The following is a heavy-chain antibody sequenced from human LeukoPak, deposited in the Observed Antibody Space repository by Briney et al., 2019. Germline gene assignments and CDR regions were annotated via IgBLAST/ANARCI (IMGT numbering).Heavy chain of an antibody. D-gene: IGHD6-13*01. CDR1: GYIFTDYY. J-gene: IGHJ5*01. CDR3: ARGEGSSWFDS. V-gene: IGHV1/OR15-1*04. CDR2: INPNSGGT. Sequence: ASVKVSCKASGYIFTDYYMHWVRQAPGQELGWMGRINPNSGGTNYAQKFQGRVTMTRDTSISTAYMEVNRLTYDDTAVYYCARGEGSSWFDSWGQGTLVTVSS.